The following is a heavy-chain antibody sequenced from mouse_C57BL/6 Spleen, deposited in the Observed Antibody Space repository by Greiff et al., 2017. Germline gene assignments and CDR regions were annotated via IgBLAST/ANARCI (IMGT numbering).Heavy chain of an antibody. J-gene: IGHJ3*01. CDR3: ARDSSGYRFAY. V-gene: IGHV14-2*01. Sequence: VQLQQSGAELVKPGASVKLSCTASGFNIKDYYMHWVKQRTEQGLEWIGRIDPEDGATKYAPKFQGRATITADTSSNTAYLKLSSLTSEDTAVYYCARDSSGYRFAYWGQGTLVTVSA. CDR2: IDPEDGAT. CDR1: GFNIKDYY. D-gene: IGHD3-2*02.